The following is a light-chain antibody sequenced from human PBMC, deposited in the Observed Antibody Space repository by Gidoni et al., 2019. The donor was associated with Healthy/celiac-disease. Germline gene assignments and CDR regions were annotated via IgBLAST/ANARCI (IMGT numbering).Light chain of an antibody. CDR3: QQYGSSPRT. J-gene: IGKJ2*01. Sequence: EIVLTQSPGPLSLSPGERATLSCRASQSVSSSDLAWYQQKPGQAPSLLIYGASSRATGIPDRFSGSGSGTDVTITISRLEPEDFAVYYCQQYGSSPRTFGQGTQLEIK. V-gene: IGKV3-20*01. CDR1: QSVSSSD. CDR2: GAS.